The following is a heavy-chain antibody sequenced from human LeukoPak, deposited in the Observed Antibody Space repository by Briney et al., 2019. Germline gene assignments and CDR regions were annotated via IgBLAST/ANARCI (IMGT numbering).Heavy chain of an antibody. CDR2: IKQDGSEK. CDR3: ARGGLTGSGYGP. V-gene: IGHV3-7*01. D-gene: IGHD5-12*01. J-gene: IGHJ5*02. Sequence: GGSLRLSCAASGITTSSYWMSWVRQAPGKGLEWVANIKQDGSEKYYVDSVKGRFTISRDNAKNSLYLQMNSLRAEDTAVYYCARGGLTGSGYGPWGQGTLVTVSS. CDR1: GITTSSYW.